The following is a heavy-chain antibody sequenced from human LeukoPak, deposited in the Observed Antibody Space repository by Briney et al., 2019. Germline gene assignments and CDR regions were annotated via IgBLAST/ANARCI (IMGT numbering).Heavy chain of an antibody. V-gene: IGHV4-39*01. CDR2: IHYSGST. CDR3: ARLWSTSCSSGSCPRQPNN. J-gene: IGHJ4*02. D-gene: IGHD2-15*01. Sequence: SETLSLTCAVSGGSISSSAYHWGWIRQPPGKGLEWIGSIHYSGSTYHNTSLKSRVTISVDTSKNQFSLKLSSVTAADTAVYYCARLWSTSCSSGSCPRQPNNWGQGTLVTVSS. CDR1: GGSISSSAYH.